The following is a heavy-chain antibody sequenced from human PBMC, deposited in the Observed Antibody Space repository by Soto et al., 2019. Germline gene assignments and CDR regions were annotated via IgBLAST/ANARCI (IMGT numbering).Heavy chain of an antibody. CDR2: TYYRSKWIH. J-gene: IGHJ6*02. D-gene: IGHD3-16*01. CDR3: AGVVWFRGMDV. V-gene: IGHV6-1*01. CDR1: GDSVSTSSAA. Sequence: SQTLSLTCDISGDSVSTSSAAWNWIRQSPSRGLEWLGRTYYRSKWIHEYTVSMESRITINPDTSKNQFSLHIYSVTPEDTAVYYCAGVVWFRGMDVWGQGTPVTVSS.